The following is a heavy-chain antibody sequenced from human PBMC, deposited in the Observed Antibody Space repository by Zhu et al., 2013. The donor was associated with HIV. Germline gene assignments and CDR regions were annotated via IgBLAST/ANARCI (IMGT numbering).Heavy chain of an antibody. CDR3: ARDHSAAARRGFDY. Sequence: QVQLVQSGTEVKKPGSSVKVSCEASGGTLKSYALAWVRQAPGQGLEWMGWINPYNGDTKYARRFQGRVTMSTDTSTNTAYMEVRTLRSDDTAVYFCARDHSAAARRGFDYWAQGTLVTVSS. V-gene: IGHV1-18*01. CDR1: GGTLKSYA. D-gene: IGHD6-13*01. J-gene: IGHJ4*02. CDR2: INPYNGDT.